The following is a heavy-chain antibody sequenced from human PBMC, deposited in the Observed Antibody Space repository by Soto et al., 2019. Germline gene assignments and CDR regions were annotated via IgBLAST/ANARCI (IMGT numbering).Heavy chain of an antibody. CDR1: GYTFTGYG. V-gene: IGHV1-18*01. J-gene: IGHJ4*02. CDR3: ARDPVAGTYFDY. CDR2: INAYNGNT. D-gene: IGHD6-19*01. Sequence: ASVKVSCKASGYTFTGYGISWVRQAPGQGLEWMGWINAYNGNTNYAQKLQGRVTMTTDTSTSTAYMALRSLRSDDTAVYYCARDPVAGTYFDYWGQGALVTVSS.